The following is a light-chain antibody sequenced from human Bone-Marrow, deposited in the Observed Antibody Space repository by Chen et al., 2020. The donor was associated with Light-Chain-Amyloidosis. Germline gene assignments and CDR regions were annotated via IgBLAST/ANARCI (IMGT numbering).Light chain of an antibody. CDR3: ATWDSSLTVWM. V-gene: IGLV1-51*02. Sequence: QSVLTQPPSVSAAPGQKVTISCSGSNSNIGINYVSWYQQLPGTSPKLLIYENNQRPPEIPTRFSGSKSGTSATLGVAGLQTGDEADYYCATWDSSLTVWMFGGGTKLTVL. CDR1: NSNIGINY. J-gene: IGLJ3*02. CDR2: ENN.